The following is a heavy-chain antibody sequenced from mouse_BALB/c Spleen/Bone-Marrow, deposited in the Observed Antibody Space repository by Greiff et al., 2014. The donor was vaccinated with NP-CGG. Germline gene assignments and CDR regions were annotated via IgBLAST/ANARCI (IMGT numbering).Heavy chain of an antibody. CDR3: ARDEDYAMDY. CDR1: GFAFSSFG. V-gene: IGHV5-17*02. CDR2: ISSGSSTI. Sequence: VKLMESGGGLVQPGGSRKLSCAASGFAFSSFGMHWVRQAPEKGLEWVAYISSGSSTIYYADTVKGRFTISRDNPKNTLFLQMTSLRSEGTAMYYCARDEDYAMDYWGQGTSVTVSS. J-gene: IGHJ4*01.